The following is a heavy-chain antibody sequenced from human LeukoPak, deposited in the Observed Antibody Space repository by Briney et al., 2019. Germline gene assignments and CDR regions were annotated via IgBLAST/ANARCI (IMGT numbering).Heavy chain of an antibody. J-gene: IGHJ6*03. CDR1: GGSISSYY. CDR3: ARGDYSLSSYYYYYMDA. CDR2: IYYSGST. Sequence: SETLSLTCTVSGGSISSYYWSWIRQPPGKGLEWIGYIYYSGSTNYNPSLKSRVTISVDTSKNQFSLKLSSVTAADTAVYYCARGDYSLSSYYYYYMDAWGKGTTVTVSS. V-gene: IGHV4-59*01. D-gene: IGHD4-11*01.